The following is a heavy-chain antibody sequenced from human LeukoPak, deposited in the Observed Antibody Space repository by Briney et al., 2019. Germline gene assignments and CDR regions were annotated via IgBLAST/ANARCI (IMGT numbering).Heavy chain of an antibody. CDR3: AKDEGSWQQLDRVDY. D-gene: IGHD6-13*01. J-gene: IGHJ4*02. CDR1: GFTFSSYG. Sequence: PGRSLRLSCAASGFTFSSYGMHWVRQAPGKGLEWVAVISYDGSNKYYADSVKGRFTISRDNSKNTLYLQMNSLRAEDTAVYYCAKDEGSWQQLDRVDYWGPGTLVTVSS. V-gene: IGHV3-30*18. CDR2: ISYDGSNK.